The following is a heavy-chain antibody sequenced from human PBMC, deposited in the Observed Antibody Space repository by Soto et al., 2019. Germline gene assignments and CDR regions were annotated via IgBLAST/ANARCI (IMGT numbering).Heavy chain of an antibody. CDR3: ARDNMINYYGSGSYPPSGMDV. V-gene: IGHV6-1*01. CDR2: TYYRSKWYN. Sequence: SQTLSLTCAISGDSVSSNSAAWNWIRQSPSRGLEWLGRTYYRSKWYNDYAVSVKSRITINPDTSKNQFSLQLNSVTPEDTAVYYCARDNMINYYGSGSYPPSGMDVWGQGTTVTVSS. D-gene: IGHD3-10*01. CDR1: GDSVSSNSAA. J-gene: IGHJ6*02.